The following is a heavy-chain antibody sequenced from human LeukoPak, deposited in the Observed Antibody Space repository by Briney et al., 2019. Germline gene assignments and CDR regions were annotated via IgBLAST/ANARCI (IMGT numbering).Heavy chain of an antibody. CDR1: GGSISSYY. J-gene: IGHJ6*02. CDR3: ARVGYCSGGSCYSEAPYYYGMDV. D-gene: IGHD2-15*01. CDR2: IYYSGST. Sequence: SETLSLTCTVSGGSISSYYWSWIRQPPGKGLEWIGYIYYSGSTNYNPSLKSRVTIPVDTSKNQFSLKLSSVTAADTAVYYCARVGYCSGGSCYSEAPYYYGMDVWGQGTTVTVSS. V-gene: IGHV4-59*01.